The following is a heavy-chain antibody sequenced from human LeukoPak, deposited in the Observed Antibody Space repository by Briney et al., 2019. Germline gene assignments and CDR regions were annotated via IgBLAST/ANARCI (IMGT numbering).Heavy chain of an antibody. J-gene: IGHJ4*02. D-gene: IGHD3-9*01. CDR3: AVSVRFERVWHYFNN. Sequence: GGSLRLSCAASGFTFSSYAMSWVRQAPGKGLMWVSGISESGAITHYADSVKGRFTISRDNSKTTVFLQMNSLRAEDTAVYYCAVSVRFERVWHYFNNWGQGTQVTVSS. CDR1: GFTFSSYA. CDR2: ISESGAIT. V-gene: IGHV3-23*01.